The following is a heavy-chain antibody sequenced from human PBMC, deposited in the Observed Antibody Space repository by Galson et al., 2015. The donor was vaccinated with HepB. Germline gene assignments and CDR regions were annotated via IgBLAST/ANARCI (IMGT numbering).Heavy chain of an antibody. CDR3: ARVYFGSGSSSAYWYFDL. CDR2: ISSPGTTM. V-gene: IGHV3-48*02. D-gene: IGHD3-10*01. CDR1: GFTFSSYT. J-gene: IGHJ2*01. Sequence: SLRLSCSASGFTFSSYTMNWVRQAPGKGLESVSYISSPGTTMYYADSAKGPFTISRDNAQNSLYLQMNSLRDEDTAVYYCARVYFGSGSSSAYWYFDLWGRGALVTVSS.